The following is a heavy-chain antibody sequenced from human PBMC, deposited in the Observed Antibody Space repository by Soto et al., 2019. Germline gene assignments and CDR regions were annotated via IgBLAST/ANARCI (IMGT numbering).Heavy chain of an antibody. CDR3: MGWVAGTRYDFDKRDAFDI. CDR2: ISWNSGSI. D-gene: IGHD6-19*01. V-gene: IGHV3-9*01. CDR1: GFTFDDYA. J-gene: IGHJ3*02. Sequence: EVQLVESGGGLVQPGRSLRLSCAASGFTFDDYAMHWVRQAPGKGLEWVSGISWNSGSIGYADSVKGRFTISRDNAKNSLYLQMNSLGAEHTALYYCMGWVAGTRYDFDKRDAFDIWGQGTMLTASS.